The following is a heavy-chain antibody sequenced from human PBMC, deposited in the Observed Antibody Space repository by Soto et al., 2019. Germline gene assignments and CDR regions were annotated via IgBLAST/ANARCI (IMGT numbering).Heavy chain of an antibody. V-gene: IGHV4-61*01. CDR1: GGSVSGGSYF. CDR2: FYYSGST. CDR3: AREGRMGTFDY. J-gene: IGHJ4*02. D-gene: IGHD1-1*01. Sequence: SETLSLTCTVSGGSVSGGSYFLRWVRQPPGKGLEWIGYFYYSGSTKYNPSLKSRVTILEDTSKNQFSLKLNSVTAADTAVYYCAREGRMGTFDYWGQGALVTVSS.